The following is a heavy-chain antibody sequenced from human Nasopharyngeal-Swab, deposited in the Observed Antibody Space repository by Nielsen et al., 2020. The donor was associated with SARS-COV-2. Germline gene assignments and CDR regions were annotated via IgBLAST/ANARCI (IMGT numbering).Heavy chain of an antibody. CDR1: GGSISSGGYS. Sequence: SETLSLTCAVSGGSISSGGYSWSWIRQPPGKGLEWIGYLYHSGSTYYNPSLKSRITISVDRSKNQFSLKLSSVTAADTAVYYCARVVRPTVAAVIDYWGQGTLVTVSS. J-gene: IGHJ4*02. D-gene: IGHD2-2*01. V-gene: IGHV4-30-2*01. CDR2: LYHSGST. CDR3: ARVVRPTVAAVIDY.